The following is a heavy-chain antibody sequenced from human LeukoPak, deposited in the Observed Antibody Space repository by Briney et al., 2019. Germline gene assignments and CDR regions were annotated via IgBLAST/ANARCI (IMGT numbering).Heavy chain of an antibody. CDR2: IKQDGSEK. CDR1: GFTFSNYW. D-gene: IGHD6-19*01. V-gene: IGHV3-7*01. J-gene: IGHJ4*02. CDR3: ARYLNSGPADY. Sequence: GGSLRLSCAASGFTFSNYWMSWVRQAPGKGLEWVANIKQDGSEKHYVASVKGRFTISRDNAENSLYLQMNSLRAEDTAVYYCARYLNSGPADYWGQGSLVTVSS.